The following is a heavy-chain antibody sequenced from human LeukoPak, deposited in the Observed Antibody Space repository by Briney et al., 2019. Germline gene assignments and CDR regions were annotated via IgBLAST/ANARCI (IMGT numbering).Heavy chain of an antibody. J-gene: IGHJ4*02. Sequence: ASVKVSCKASGYTFTSYGISWVRQAPGQGLEWMGWINTNTGNPTYAQGFTGRFVFSLDTSVSTAYLQISSLKAEDTAVYYCARSTAPVLLWFGESNLYYFDYWGQGTLVTVSS. V-gene: IGHV7-4-1*02. D-gene: IGHD3-10*01. CDR1: GYTFTSYG. CDR2: INTNTGNP. CDR3: ARSTAPVLLWFGESNLYYFDY.